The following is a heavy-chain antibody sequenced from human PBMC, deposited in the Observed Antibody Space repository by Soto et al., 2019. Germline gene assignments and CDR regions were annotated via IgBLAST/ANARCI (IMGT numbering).Heavy chain of an antibody. J-gene: IGHJ6*02. Sequence: QVQVVQSGAEVQKPGSSVNVSCKVSGGIFTNNAISWVRQAPGQGLEWLGGVIPLFDTAYYAQIFRGRLRMSAEGVTTPAYMELSGLTSADTAVYFCAAGGHNDGYNFYLGMDVWGQGATVTVS. CDR1: GGIFTNNA. D-gene: IGHD5-18*01. CDR3: AAGGHNDGYNFYLGMDV. CDR2: VIPLFDTA. V-gene: IGHV1-69*01.